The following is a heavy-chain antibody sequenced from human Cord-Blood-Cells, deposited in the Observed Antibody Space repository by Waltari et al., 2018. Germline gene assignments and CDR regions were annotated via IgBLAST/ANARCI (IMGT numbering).Heavy chain of an antibody. D-gene: IGHD3-10*01. V-gene: IGHV4-38-2*02. J-gene: IGHJ2*01. CDR3: ARDLRGSNAYWYFDL. CDR2: IYHRGST. CDR1: GHSISSGYY. Sequence: QVQLQETGPGMVKHSATLSLTCAVSGHSISSGYYWGWVRQPPGKGLEWIGSIYHRGSTYDNPSLKSRVTISVDTSKNHVSLKLSSGTAAGTAVYYCARDLRGSNAYWYFDLWGRGTLVTVSS.